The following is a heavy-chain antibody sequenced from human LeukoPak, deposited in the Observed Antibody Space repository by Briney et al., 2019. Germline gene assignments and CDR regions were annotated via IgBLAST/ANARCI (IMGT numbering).Heavy chain of an antibody. CDR3: ARHDYGDYVGAFDI. CDR1: SGSFSGYY. D-gene: IGHD4-17*01. Sequence: SETLSLTCAVYSGSFSGYYWSWIRQSPGKGLEWIGEINQSGSTNYKPSLKSRVTISVDTSKNQFSLKLSSVTAADTAVYYCARHDYGDYVGAFDIWGQGTMVTVSS. J-gene: IGHJ3*02. V-gene: IGHV4-34*01. CDR2: INQSGST.